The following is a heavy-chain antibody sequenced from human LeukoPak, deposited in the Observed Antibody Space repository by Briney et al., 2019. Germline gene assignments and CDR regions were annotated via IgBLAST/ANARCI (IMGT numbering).Heavy chain of an antibody. CDR2: ISGSGGST. J-gene: IGHJ4*02. CDR3: AKDLSSLGESLDY. CDR1: GFTFSSYA. D-gene: IGHD3-16*01. Sequence: GGSLRLSCAASGFTFSSYATSWVRQAPGKGLEWVSAISGSGGSTYYADSVKGRFTISRDNSKNTLYLQMNSLRAEDTAVYYCAKDLSSLGESLDYWGQGTLVTVSS. V-gene: IGHV3-23*01.